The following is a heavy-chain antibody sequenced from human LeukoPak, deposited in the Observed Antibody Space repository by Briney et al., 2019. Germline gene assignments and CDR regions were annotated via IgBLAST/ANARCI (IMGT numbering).Heavy chain of an antibody. CDR1: GYTFTGYY. CDR3: ARWTYDSGRIFDY. D-gene: IGHD3-10*01. CDR2: INPNSGGT. J-gene: IGHJ4*02. V-gene: IGHV1-2*02. Sequence: GASVKVSCKASGYTFTGYYMHWVRQAPGQGLEWMGWINPNSGGTNYAQKFQGRVTMTRDTSISTAYMELSRLKSDDTAVYYCARWTYDSGRIFDYWGQGTLVTVSS.